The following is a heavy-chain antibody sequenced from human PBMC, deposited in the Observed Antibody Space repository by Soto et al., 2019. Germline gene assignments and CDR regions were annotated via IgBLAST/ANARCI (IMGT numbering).Heavy chain of an antibody. CDR1: GYTFTSYG. J-gene: IGHJ3*02. CDR2: ISAYNGNT. Sequence: GASVKVSCKASGYTFTSYGISWVRQAPGQGLEWMGWISAYNGNTNYAQKLQGRVTMTTDTSTSTAYIELRSLRSDDTAVYYCARDLELAYCGGDCYSQAFDIWGQGTMVTVSS. CDR3: ARDLELAYCGGDCYSQAFDI. D-gene: IGHD2-21*02. V-gene: IGHV1-18*04.